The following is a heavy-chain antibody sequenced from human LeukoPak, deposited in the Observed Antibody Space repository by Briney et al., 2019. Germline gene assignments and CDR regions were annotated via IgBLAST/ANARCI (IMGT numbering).Heavy chain of an antibody. CDR3: ARARTYYYDSSGYFARYYYYMDV. D-gene: IGHD3-22*01. Sequence: PSETLSLTCAVYGGSFSGYYWSWIRQPPGKGLEWIGEINHSGSTNYNPSLKSRVTISVDTSKNQFSLKLSSVTAADTAVHYCARARTYYYDSSGYFARYYYYMDVWGKGTTVTVSS. CDR1: GGSFSGYY. V-gene: IGHV4-34*01. CDR2: INHSGST. J-gene: IGHJ6*03.